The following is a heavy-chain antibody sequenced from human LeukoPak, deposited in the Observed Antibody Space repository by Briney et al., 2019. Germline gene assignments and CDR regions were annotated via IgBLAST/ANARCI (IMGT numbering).Heavy chain of an antibody. D-gene: IGHD1-26*01. CDR3: ARDQSRVGGTRPVDF. Sequence: ASVKVSCKASGYTFSNYGISWVRQAPGQGLEWMGWISVKNGDTTYAQKLQGRVTMTIDTSTSTAYMELRSLTSDDAAGYYCARDQSRVGGTRPVDFWGQGTLVTVSS. V-gene: IGHV1-18*01. CDR1: GYTFSNYG. J-gene: IGHJ4*02. CDR2: ISVKNGDT.